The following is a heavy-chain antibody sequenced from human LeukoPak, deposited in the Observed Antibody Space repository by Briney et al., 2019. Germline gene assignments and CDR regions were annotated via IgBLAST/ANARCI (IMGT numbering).Heavy chain of an antibody. D-gene: IGHD3-22*01. CDR3: ARDLGQYYDTSDNWFDP. V-gene: IGHV3-74*01. CDR1: GFTFSNYW. CDR2: INSDGINT. J-gene: IGHJ5*02. Sequence: GGSLRLSCAASGFTFSNYWMHWVRQAPGKGLVWVSRINSDGINTSYADSVKGRFTIPRDNAKNTLNLQMNSLRAEDTAVYYCARDLGQYYDTSDNWFDPWGQGTLVTVSS.